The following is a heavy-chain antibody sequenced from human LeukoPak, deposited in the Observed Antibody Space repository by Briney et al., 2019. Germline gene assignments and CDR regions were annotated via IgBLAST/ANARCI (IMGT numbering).Heavy chain of an antibody. D-gene: IGHD3-10*01. CDR1: GFTFRSYE. J-gene: IGHJ4*02. V-gene: IGHV3-48*03. Sequence: PGGAPRLFCAAPGFTFRSYEKNWVPPAPGEGRGWVSYITTSGSTVYYGDSVKGRFTISRDNAKNSLDLQMNSLRDEDTAVYYCARMSHTGAFDYWGQGTLVTVSS. CDR3: ARMSHTGAFDY. CDR2: ITTSGSTV.